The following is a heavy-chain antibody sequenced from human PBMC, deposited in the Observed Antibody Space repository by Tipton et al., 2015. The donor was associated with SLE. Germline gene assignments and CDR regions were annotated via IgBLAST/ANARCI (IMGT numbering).Heavy chain of an antibody. CDR2: IWYDGSNK. V-gene: IGHV3-33*06. Sequence: SLRLSCAASGFTFSSYGMHWVRQAPGKGLEWVAVIWYDGSNKYYADSVKGRFTPSRDNSKTTLYLQMNSLRAEDTAVYYCAKDWEGGGPSAFDIWGQGTMVTVSS. CDR3: AKDWEGGGPSAFDI. D-gene: IGHD1-26*01. CDR1: GFTFSSYG. J-gene: IGHJ3*02.